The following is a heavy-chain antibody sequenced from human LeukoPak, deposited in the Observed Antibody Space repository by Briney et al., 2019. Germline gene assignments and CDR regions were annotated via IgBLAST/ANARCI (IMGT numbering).Heavy chain of an antibody. Sequence: PVGSLRLSCAASGFTFSSYAMGWVHQAPGKGLEWVSAINGGGGRTYYANSLKGRFTISRDNAKNTLYLQMNSLRAEDTAVYYCAIAVAGTIDYWGQGTLVTVSS. J-gene: IGHJ4*02. CDR1: GFTFSSYA. D-gene: IGHD6-19*01. CDR2: INGGGGRT. V-gene: IGHV3-23*01. CDR3: AIAVAGTIDY.